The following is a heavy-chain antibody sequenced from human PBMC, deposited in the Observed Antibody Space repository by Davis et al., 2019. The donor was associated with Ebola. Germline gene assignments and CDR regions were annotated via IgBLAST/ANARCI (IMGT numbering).Heavy chain of an antibody. V-gene: IGHV3-7*03. J-gene: IGHJ4*02. Sequence: GESLKISCAASGFTFSDYYMSWIRQAPGKGLEWLANIKQDGGETFYADSVKGRFTISRDNAKDSLYLQMNSLRDEDTAVYYCAKADPQQYFDYWGQGTLVTVSS. CDR2: IKQDGGET. CDR3: AKADPQQYFDY. CDR1: GFTFSDYY.